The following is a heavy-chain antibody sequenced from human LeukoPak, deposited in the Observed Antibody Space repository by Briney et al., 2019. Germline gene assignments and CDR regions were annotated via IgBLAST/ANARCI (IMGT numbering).Heavy chain of an antibody. CDR1: GGSFSGYY. CDR2: INHSGST. Sequence: SETLSLTCAVYGGSFSGYYWSWIRQPPGKGLEWIGEINHSGSTNYNPSLKSRVTISVDTSKNQFSLKLSSVTAADTAVYYCARSRPEGYYYDSSGYYSYPWGQGTLVTVSS. V-gene: IGHV4-34*01. J-gene: IGHJ5*02. D-gene: IGHD3-22*01. CDR3: ARSRPEGYYYDSSGYYSYP.